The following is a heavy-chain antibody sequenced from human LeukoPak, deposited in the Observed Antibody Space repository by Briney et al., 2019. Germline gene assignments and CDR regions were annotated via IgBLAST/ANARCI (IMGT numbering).Heavy chain of an antibody. D-gene: IGHD6-6*01. V-gene: IGHV3-33*01. CDR1: GFTFSSYG. CDR2: IWYDGSNK. Sequence: GRSLRLSCAASGFTFSSYGMHWVRQAPGKGLEWVAVIWYDGSNKYYADSVKGRFTISRDNSKNTLYLQMNSLRAEDTAVYYCARDQAESSGFDYWAREPWSPSPQ. CDR3: ARDQAESSGFDY. J-gene: IGHJ4*02.